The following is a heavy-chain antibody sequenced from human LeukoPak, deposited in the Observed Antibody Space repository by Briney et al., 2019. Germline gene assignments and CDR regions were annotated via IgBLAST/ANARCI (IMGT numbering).Heavy chain of an antibody. V-gene: IGHV1-8*01. D-gene: IGHD6-6*01. Sequence: ASVKVSCKASGYTFTSYDINWVRQATGQGLEWMGWMNPNSGNTGYAQKFQGRVTMTRNTSISTAYMELSSLRSEDMAVYYCAIGSSSHYYYYYMDVWGKGTTVTVSS. J-gene: IGHJ6*03. CDR1: GYTFTSYD. CDR2: MNPNSGNT. CDR3: AIGSSSHYYYYYMDV.